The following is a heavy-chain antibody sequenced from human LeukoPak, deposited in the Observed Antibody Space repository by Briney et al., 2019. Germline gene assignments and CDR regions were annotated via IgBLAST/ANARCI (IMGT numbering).Heavy chain of an antibody. J-gene: IGHJ5*02. CDR1: GFTFDDYA. CDR3: AKDMSPSLTTGWFDP. CDR2: ISWNSGSI. D-gene: IGHD1-14*01. Sequence: PGGSLRLSCAASGFTFDDYAMHWVRQAPGRGLEWVSGISWNSGSIGYADSVKGRFTISRDNAKNSPYLQMNSLRAEDTALYYCAKDMSPSLTTGWFDPWGQGTLVTVSS. V-gene: IGHV3-9*01.